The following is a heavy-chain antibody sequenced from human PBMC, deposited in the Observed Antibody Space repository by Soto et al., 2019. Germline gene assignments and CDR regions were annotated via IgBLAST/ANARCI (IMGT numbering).Heavy chain of an antibody. D-gene: IGHD5-18*01. CDR1: GFTFSSYG. CDR2: ISYDGSNK. Sequence: GSLRLSCAASGFTFSSYGMHWVRQAPGKGLEWVAVISYDGSNKYYADSVKGRFTISRDNSKNTLYLQMNSLRAEDTAVYYCAKDQGYSTPGFRSAAGMDVWGQGTTVTVSS. V-gene: IGHV3-30*18. CDR3: AKDQGYSTPGFRSAAGMDV. J-gene: IGHJ6*02.